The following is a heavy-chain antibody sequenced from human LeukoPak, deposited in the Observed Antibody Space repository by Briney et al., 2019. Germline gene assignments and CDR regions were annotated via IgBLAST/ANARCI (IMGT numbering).Heavy chain of an antibody. J-gene: IGHJ6*02. CDR2: ISAGSNTI. CDR3: ARGPNYYYYGMDV. V-gene: IGHV3-48*01. CDR1: GFTFSNYS. Sequence: PGGSLRLSCTASGFTFSNYSTNGVREAPGKGLEWVSYISAGSNTIYNADSVKGRFTVSRDNAKNSLYLQMNSLRAEDTAVYYCARGPNYYYYGMDVWGQGTTVTVSS.